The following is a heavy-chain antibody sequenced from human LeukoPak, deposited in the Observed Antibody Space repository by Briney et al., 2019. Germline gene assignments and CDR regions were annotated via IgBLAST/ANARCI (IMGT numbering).Heavy chain of an antibody. J-gene: IGHJ2*01. V-gene: IGHV3-74*01. Sequence: GGSLRLSCVASGFTFSSYWMHWVRQDPRKGLVWVSRISGDGRNINYADSVRGRFTISRDNAKNTLHLQMNSLRAEDTAVYYCARSPPHITGTSWYFDLWGRGTLVTVSS. CDR1: GFTFSSYW. CDR3: ARSPPHITGTSWYFDL. CDR2: ISGDGRNI. D-gene: IGHD1-7*01.